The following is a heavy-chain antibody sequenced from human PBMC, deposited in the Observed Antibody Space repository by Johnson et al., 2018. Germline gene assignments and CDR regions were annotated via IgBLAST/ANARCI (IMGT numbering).Heavy chain of an antibody. V-gene: IGHV3-30-3*01. Sequence: VQLVESGGGVVQPGRSLRLSCTASGFTFSSYAMHWVRQAPGKGLEWVAVISYDGSNKYYADSAKGRFTISRDNSKNTLYLQMNSLRAEDTAVYYCARDFYDYGDYGDAFYIWGQGTMVTVSS. J-gene: IGHJ3*02. CDR3: ARDFYDYGDYGDAFYI. D-gene: IGHD4-17*01. CDR2: ISYDGSNK. CDR1: GFTFSSYA.